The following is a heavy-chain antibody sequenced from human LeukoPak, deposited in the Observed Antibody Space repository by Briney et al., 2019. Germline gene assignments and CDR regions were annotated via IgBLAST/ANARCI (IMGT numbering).Heavy chain of an antibody. D-gene: IGHD6-13*01. CDR3: ASPGYSSSTWFDP. J-gene: IGHJ5*02. CDR2: IYFSGST. V-gene: IGHV4-4*08. Sequence: PSETLSLTCTVSGGSISSYYWSWIRQSPGKGLEWIGYIYFSGSTNYNPSLKSRVTVSVDTSKNQLSLKLRSVTAADTAVYYCASPGYSSSTWFDPWGQGTLVTVSS. CDR1: GGSISSYY.